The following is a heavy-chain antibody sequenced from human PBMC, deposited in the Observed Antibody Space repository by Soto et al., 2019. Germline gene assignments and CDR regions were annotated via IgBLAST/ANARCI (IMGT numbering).Heavy chain of an antibody. CDR3: AKSVVPTVGWNWFDP. CDR2: ISYDGSNK. Sequence: GGSLRLSCAASGFTFSSYGMHWVRQAPGKGLEWVAVISYDGSNKYYADSVKGRFTISRDNSKNTLYLQMNSLRAEDTAVYYCAKSVVPTVGWNWFDPWGQGTLVTVSS. V-gene: IGHV3-30*18. CDR1: GFTFSSYG. D-gene: IGHD5-12*01. J-gene: IGHJ5*02.